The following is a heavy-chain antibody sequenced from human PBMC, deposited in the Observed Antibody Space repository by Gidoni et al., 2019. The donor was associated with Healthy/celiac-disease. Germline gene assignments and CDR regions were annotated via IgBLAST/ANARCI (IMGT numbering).Heavy chain of an antibody. Sequence: QVQLVQSGAEVKKPGASVKVSCRASGYTFPGYSMHWVRQAPGQGLEGMGWISPNSGGTNYAQKFQGRVTMTRDTSISTAYMELSRLRSDDTAVYYCARDKGCSRTSCYSHYYGMDVWGQGTTVTVSS. CDR1: GYTFPGYS. V-gene: IGHV1-2*02. J-gene: IGHJ6*02. CDR2: ISPNSGGT. CDR3: ARDKGCSRTSCYSHYYGMDV. D-gene: IGHD2-2*01.